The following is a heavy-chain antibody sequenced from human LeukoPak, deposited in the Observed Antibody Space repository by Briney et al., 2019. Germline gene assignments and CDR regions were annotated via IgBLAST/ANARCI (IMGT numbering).Heavy chain of an antibody. CDR1: GFTFSSYV. CDR3: AEDQRWESPHYLDS. D-gene: IGHD1-26*01. CDR2: ISASGGST. V-gene: IGHV3-23*01. Sequence: PGGSLRLSCAASGFTFSSYVMSWVRQAPGKGLEWVSGISASGGSTYYADSVGGRFTISRDNSKNTLYVQMNSLRDEDTAVYYCAEDQRWESPHYLDSWGQGTLVTVSS. J-gene: IGHJ4*02.